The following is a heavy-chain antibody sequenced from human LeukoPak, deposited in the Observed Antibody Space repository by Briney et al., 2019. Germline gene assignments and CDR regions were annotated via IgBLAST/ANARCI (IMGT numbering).Heavy chain of an antibody. CDR3: AKRYYDFWSGPSYSDY. CDR2: ISGSGGST. CDR1: GFTFSSYA. Sequence: GGSLRLSCAASGFTFSSYAMSWVRQAPGKGLEWVSGISGSGGSTYHADSVKGRFTISRDNSKNTLFLQMNSLRAEDTAVYYCAKRYYDFWSGPSYSDYWGQGTLVTVSS. D-gene: IGHD3-3*01. J-gene: IGHJ4*02. V-gene: IGHV3-23*01.